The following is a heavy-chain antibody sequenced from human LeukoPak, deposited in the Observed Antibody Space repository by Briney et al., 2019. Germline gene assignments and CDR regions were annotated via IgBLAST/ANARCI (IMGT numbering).Heavy chain of an antibody. CDR1: GFTFDDYA. Sequence: GGCLRLSCAASGFTFDDYALHWVRQSPGKGLEWVSGISWNRGSIDYADSVKGGFTISRDNAKNSLFLQMNSLRAEDTALYYCAKDRSAYGDYSTWGIDFWGQGTLVIVSS. J-gene: IGHJ4*02. CDR3: AKDRSAYGDYSTWGIDF. CDR2: ISWNRGSI. V-gene: IGHV3-9*01. D-gene: IGHD4-17*01.